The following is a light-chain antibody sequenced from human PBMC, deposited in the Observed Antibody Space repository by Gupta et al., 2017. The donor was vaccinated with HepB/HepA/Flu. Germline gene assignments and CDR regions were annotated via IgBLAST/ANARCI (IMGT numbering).Light chain of an antibody. V-gene: IGKV4-1*01. CDR1: QSVLYSSNNKNY. Sequence: DIVMTQSPDFLAVYLGERAIINCKSSQSVLYSSNNKNYLAWYHQKPGQPPKLLIYWASTREAGVPDRFSGSGSGTDFTLTISSLQAEDVAVYYCQQYYSTPCSFGQGTKLEIK. J-gene: IGKJ2*04. CDR2: WAS. CDR3: QQYYSTPCS.